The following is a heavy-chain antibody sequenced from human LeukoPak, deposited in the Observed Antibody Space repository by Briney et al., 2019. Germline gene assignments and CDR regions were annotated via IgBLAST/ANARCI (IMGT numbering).Heavy chain of an antibody. CDR1: GGSVISTTYY. CDR3: ARSRYDSGTYALEE. CDR2: ISCGGST. D-gene: IGHD3-10*01. J-gene: IGHJ4*02. V-gene: IGHV4-39*01. Sequence: PSETLSFTCSVSGGSVISTTYYWGWIRQPPGKGLEWIGSISCGGSTYYNPSLKSRLTISVDTSKNQFSLELSSVTAADTAVYFCARSRYDSGTYALEEWGQGTLITVSS.